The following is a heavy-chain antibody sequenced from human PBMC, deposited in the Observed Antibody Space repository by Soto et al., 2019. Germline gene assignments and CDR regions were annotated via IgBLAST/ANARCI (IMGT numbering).Heavy chain of an antibody. Sequence: QVQLVQSGAEVKKPGSSVRVSCKPSGGTFSAYSISWVRQAPGQGLEWMGGIIPIFGTANYAQKFHGRVTITAGEAPSTVYMELISRRSDEAAMYLCAREGGVALAGTADWGQGTLVTVSS. CDR2: IIPIFGTA. CDR1: GGTFSAYS. CDR3: AREGGVALAGTAD. D-gene: IGHD6-19*01. J-gene: IGHJ4*02. V-gene: IGHV1-69*01.